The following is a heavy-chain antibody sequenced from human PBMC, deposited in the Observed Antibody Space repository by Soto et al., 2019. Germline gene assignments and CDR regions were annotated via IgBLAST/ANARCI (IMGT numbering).Heavy chain of an antibody. J-gene: IGHJ6*02. V-gene: IGHV4-30-4*01. Sequence: QVQLQESGPGLVKPSQTLSLTCTVSGGSISSGDYYWSWIRQPPGKGLEWIGYIYYSGSTYYNPSLKSRVTKSVDTSKNQFSLKLSSVTAADTAVYYCARGRLLWFGEPEAGMDVWGQGTTVTVSS. CDR1: GGSISSGDYY. CDR2: IYYSGST. CDR3: ARGRLLWFGEPEAGMDV. D-gene: IGHD3-10*01.